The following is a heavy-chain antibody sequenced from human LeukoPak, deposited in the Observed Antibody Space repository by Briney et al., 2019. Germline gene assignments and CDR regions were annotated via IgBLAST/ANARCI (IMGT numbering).Heavy chain of an antibody. CDR2: ISSSGSTI. V-gene: IGHV3-48*03. Sequence: PGGSLRLSCAASGFTFSSYEMNWVRQAPGKGLEWVSYISSSGSTIYYADSVKGRFTISRDNAKNSLYLQMNSLRAEDTAVYYCAGVDYDFWSGYSTYWGQGTLVTVSS. D-gene: IGHD3-3*01. CDR1: GFTFSSYE. J-gene: IGHJ4*02. CDR3: AGVDYDFWSGYSTY.